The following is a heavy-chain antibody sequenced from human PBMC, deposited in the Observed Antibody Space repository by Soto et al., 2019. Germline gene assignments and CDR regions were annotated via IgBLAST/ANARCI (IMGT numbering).Heavy chain of an antibody. CDR3: ARAEGYSFGPYYFDY. CDR1: GASITSGGYY. V-gene: IGHV4-31*03. CDR2: IYYSGST. D-gene: IGHD5-18*01. Sequence: SETLSLTCTVSGASITSGGYYWSWIRQHPGKDLEWIGSIYYSGSTYSNPSLKSRLTMSVDTSKNQFSLKLSSVTAADTAIYYCARAEGYSFGPYYFDYWGQGTLVTVSS. J-gene: IGHJ4*02.